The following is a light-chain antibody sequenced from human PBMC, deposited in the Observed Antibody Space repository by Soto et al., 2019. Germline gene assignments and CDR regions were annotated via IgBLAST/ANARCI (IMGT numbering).Light chain of an antibody. J-gene: IGLJ3*02. CDR3: QSYDSSESGPGV. CDR2: GNN. CDR1: SSNIGAGYN. Sequence: QSVLTQPPSVSGAPGQRVTISCTGSSSNIGAGYNVHWYQQLPGTAPKLLIYGNNNRPSGVPDRFSGSKSGTSASLAITGLQAEDEADYYCQSYDSSESGPGVFGGGTKLTVL. V-gene: IGLV1-40*01.